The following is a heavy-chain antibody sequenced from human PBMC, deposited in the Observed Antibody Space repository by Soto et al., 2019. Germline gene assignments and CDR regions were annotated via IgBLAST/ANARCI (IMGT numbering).Heavy chain of an antibody. CDR1: GFTFSSYA. J-gene: IGHJ4*02. D-gene: IGHD4-17*01. CDR3: GTQTTVTTSLDY. V-gene: IGHV3-30-3*01. CDR2: ISYDGSNK. Sequence: QVQLVESGGGVVQPGRSLRLSCAASGFTFSSYAMHWVRQAPGKGLEWVAVISYDGSNKYYADSVKGRFTISRDNSKNTLYRQMNSLRAEDTAVYYWGTQTTVTTSLDYWGQGTLVPVSS.